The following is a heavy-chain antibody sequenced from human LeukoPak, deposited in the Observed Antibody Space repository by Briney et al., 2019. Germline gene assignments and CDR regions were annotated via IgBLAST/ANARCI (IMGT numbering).Heavy chain of an antibody. J-gene: IGHJ4*02. CDR2: IQQDGSAK. CDR1: GFTFSRYW. Sequence: GGSLRLSCAASGFTFSRYWMSWVRQAPGKGLEWVANIQQDGSAKYYVDSVKGRLTISRDNAKNSLYLQMNSLRAEDTAVYYCARFAEVDDWGQGTLVTVSS. CDR3: ARFAEVDD. V-gene: IGHV3-7*01.